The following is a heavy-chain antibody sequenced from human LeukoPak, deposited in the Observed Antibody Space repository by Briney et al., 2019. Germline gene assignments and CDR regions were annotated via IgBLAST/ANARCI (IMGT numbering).Heavy chain of an antibody. CDR1: GFTFSSYA. V-gene: IGHV3-30*04. CDR3: ASLRYFDWPTLDY. D-gene: IGHD3-9*01. Sequence: GRSLRLSCAASGFTFSSYAMHWVRQAPGKGLEWVAVISYDGSNKYYADSVKGRFTISRDNSKNTLYLQVNSLRAEDTAVYYCASLRYFDWPTLDYWGQGTLVTVSS. CDR2: ISYDGSNK. J-gene: IGHJ4*02.